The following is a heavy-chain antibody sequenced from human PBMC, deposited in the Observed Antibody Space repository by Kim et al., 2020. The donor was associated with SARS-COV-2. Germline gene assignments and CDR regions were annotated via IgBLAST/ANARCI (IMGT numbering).Heavy chain of an antibody. CDR2: IYYSGST. V-gene: IGHV4-30-4*01. CDR3: ARARLRGQYPLYLSRWPSGDY. Sequence: SETLSLTCTVSGGSISSGDYYWSWIRQPPGKGLEWIGYIYYSGSTYYNPSLKSRVTISVDTSKNQFSLKLSSVTAADTAVYYCARARLRGQYPLYLSRWPSGDYWGQGTLVTVSS. CDR1: GGSISSGDYY. D-gene: IGHD2-21*01. J-gene: IGHJ4*02.